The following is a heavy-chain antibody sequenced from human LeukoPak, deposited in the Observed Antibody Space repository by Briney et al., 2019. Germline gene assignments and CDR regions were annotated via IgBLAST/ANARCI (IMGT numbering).Heavy chain of an antibody. CDR3: AKDAQRGFDYSNSLQY. J-gene: IGHJ4*02. V-gene: IGHV3-33*06. Sequence: GGSLRLSCVASGFTFSHYGMHWVRQAPGKGLEWVAVIWSDGTNQFYADSVKGRFTISRDDSQKRVFLQMTSLRAEGTAIYYCAKDAQRGFDYSNSLQYWGRGTLVTVSS. CDR2: IWSDGTNQ. CDR1: GFTFSHYG. D-gene: IGHD4-11*01.